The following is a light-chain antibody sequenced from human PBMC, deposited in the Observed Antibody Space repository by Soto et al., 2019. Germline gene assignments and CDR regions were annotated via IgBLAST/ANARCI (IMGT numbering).Light chain of an antibody. CDR1: SGDIGSYNR. CDR3: SSYTNINTRACV. Sequence: QSVLTQPGSVCESPGQSITISCTGSSGDIGSYNRVSWYQQHPGKAPKLIIYEVTDRPSGVSNRFSCTKSGNTASLTISGLPAEDEAEYYCSSYTNINTRACVFGTGTKVTVL. J-gene: IGLJ1*01. V-gene: IGLV2-14*01. CDR2: EVT.